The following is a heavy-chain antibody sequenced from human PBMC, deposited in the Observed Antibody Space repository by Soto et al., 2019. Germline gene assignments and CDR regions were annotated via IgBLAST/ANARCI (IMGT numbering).Heavy chain of an antibody. CDR3: AKDILVPLFYGMDV. Sequence: PGGSLRLSCAASGFTFSSYGMHWVRQAPGKGLEWVAVISYDGSNKYYADSVKGRFTISRDNSKNTLYLQMNSLRAEDTAVYYCAKDILVPLFYGMDVWGQGTTVTVSS. J-gene: IGHJ6*02. CDR2: ISYDGSNK. D-gene: IGHD2-15*01. CDR1: GFTFSSYG. V-gene: IGHV3-30*18.